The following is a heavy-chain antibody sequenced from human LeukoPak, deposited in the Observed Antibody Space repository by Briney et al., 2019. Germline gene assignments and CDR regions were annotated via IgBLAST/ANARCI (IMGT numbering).Heavy chain of an antibody. CDR3: ARVTGYMIEDYFDY. D-gene: IGHD3-22*01. Sequence: SETLSLTCTASGGSISSNSYYWGWIRQPPGKGLEWIGSIYYSGSTNYNPSLKSRVTISVDTSKNQFSLRLSSVTAADTAVYYCARVTGYMIEDYFDYWGQGTLVTVSS. J-gene: IGHJ4*02. CDR2: IYYSGST. CDR1: GGSISSNSYY. V-gene: IGHV4-39*07.